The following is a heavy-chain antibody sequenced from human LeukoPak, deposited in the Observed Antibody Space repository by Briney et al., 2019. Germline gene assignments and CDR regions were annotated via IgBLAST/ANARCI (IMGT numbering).Heavy chain of an antibody. Sequence: GASVKVSCKASGGTFSGYPISWVRQAPGQGLEWMGGIIPIFGTANYTQKFQGRVTITTDEYTSTVYMELSSLRSEDTAVHYCAREGYYDSSGYFRRPLHFDYWGQGTLVTVSS. CDR2: IIPIFGTA. J-gene: IGHJ4*02. CDR1: GGTFSGYP. D-gene: IGHD3-22*01. CDR3: AREGYYDSSGYFRRPLHFDY. V-gene: IGHV1-69*05.